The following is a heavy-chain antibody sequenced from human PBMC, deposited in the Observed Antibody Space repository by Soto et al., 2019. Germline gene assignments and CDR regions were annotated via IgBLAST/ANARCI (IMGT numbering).Heavy chain of an antibody. D-gene: IGHD6-6*01. V-gene: IGHV5-51*01. CDR2: IYPGDSDT. CDR3: ARQRSSDEYSSSSFDRNEAFDY. Sequence: GESLKISCKGSGYSFTSYWIGWVRQMPGKGLEWMGIIYPGDSDTRYSPSFQGQVTISADKSISTAYLQWSSLKASDTAMYYCARQRSSDEYSSSSFDRNEAFDYWGQGTLVTVSS. CDR1: GYSFTSYW. J-gene: IGHJ4*02.